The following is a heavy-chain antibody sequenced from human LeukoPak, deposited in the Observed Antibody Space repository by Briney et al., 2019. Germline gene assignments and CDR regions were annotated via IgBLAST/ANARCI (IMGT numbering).Heavy chain of an antibody. D-gene: IGHD6-19*01. CDR2: IHPNSGGT. CDR1: GYTFTGYY. CDR3: ARLAAVPG. Sequence: ASVKVSCKASGYTFTGYYLHWVRQAPGQGLEWMGWIHPNSGGTNYAQKFQGRVTMSRDTSISTAYMELSSLRSDDTAVYYCARLAAVPGWGQGTLVTVSS. V-gene: IGHV1-2*02. J-gene: IGHJ1*01.